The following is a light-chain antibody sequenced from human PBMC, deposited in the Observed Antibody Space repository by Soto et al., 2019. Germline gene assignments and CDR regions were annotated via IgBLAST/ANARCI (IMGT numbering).Light chain of an antibody. J-gene: IGLJ1*01. CDR2: EVT. CDR1: SSDVGFYNF. Sequence: QSVLTQPPSASGSPGQSLAISCTGTSSDVGFYNFVSWYQQRPGKAPKLVIYEVTKRPSGVPDRFSGSKSGSTASLTVSGLQADDEADYYCASYAGTELFVFGSGTKVTV. V-gene: IGLV2-8*01. CDR3: ASYAGTELFV.